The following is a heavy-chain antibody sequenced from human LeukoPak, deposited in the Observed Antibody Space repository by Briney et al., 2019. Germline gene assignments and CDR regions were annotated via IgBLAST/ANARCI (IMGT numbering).Heavy chain of an antibody. CDR3: ARDFRYCSSTSCYPDY. V-gene: IGHV1-2*02. Sequence: ASVKVSCKASGYTFTGYYMHWVRQAPGQGLEWMGWINPNSGGPNYAQKFQGRVTMTRDTSISTAYMELSRLRSDDTAAYYCARDFRYCSSTSCYPDYWGQGTLVTVSS. D-gene: IGHD2-2*01. CDR2: INPNSGGP. CDR1: GYTFTGYY. J-gene: IGHJ4*02.